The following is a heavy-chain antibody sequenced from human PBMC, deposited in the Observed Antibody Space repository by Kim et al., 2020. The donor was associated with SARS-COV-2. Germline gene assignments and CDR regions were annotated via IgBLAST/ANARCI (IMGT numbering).Heavy chain of an antibody. J-gene: IGHJ5*02. D-gene: IGHD3-9*01. CDR1: GYTFTSYG. CDR3: ARTGVLRYFDWLFTTDYGWFDP. V-gene: IGHV1-18*01. Sequence: ASVKVSCKASGYTFTSYGISWVRQAPGQGLEWMGWISAYNGNTNYAQKLQGRVTMTTDTSTSTAYMELRSLRSDDTAVYYCARTGVLRYFDWLFTTDYGWFDPWGQGTLVTVSS. CDR2: ISAYNGNT.